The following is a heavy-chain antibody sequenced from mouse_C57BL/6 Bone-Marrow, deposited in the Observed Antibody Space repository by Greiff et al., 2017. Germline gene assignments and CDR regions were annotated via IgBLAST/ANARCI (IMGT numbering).Heavy chain of an antibody. CDR1: GFTFSDYG. CDR2: ISSGSSTI. Sequence: EVMLVESGGGLVKPGGSLKLSCAASGFTFSDYGMHWVRQAPEKGLEWVAYISSGSSTIYYADTVKGRFTISRDNAKNTLFLQRTSLRSEETAMDYCARRGYDGPNWYFDVWGTGTTVTVSS. J-gene: IGHJ1*03. D-gene: IGHD2-14*01. CDR3: ARRGYDGPNWYFDV. V-gene: IGHV5-17*01.